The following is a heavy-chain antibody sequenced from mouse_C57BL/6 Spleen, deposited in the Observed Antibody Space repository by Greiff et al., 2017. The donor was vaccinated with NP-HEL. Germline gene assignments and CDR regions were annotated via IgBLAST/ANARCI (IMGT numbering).Heavy chain of an antibody. D-gene: IGHD1-1*01. CDR1: GYSFTDYN. CDR2: INPNYGTY. V-gene: IGHV1-39*01. Sequence: VQLQQSGPELVQPGASVKISCKASGYSFTDYNMNWVKQTHGPSLEWIGVINPNYGTYSYNQKFKGKATLTVDQSSCTAYMQLNSLTSEDSAVDYCARDHYYGSSYLYFDVWGTGTTVTVSS. J-gene: IGHJ1*03. CDR3: ARDHYYGSSYLYFDV.